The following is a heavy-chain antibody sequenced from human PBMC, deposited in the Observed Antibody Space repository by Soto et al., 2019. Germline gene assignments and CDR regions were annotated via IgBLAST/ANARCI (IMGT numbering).Heavy chain of an antibody. CDR3: ASLEEQLANFDY. V-gene: IGHV4-61*01. CDR2: IYYSGST. Sequence: QVQLQESGPGLVKPSETLSLTCTVSGGSVSSGSYYWSWIRQPPGKGLEWIGYIYYSGSTNYNPSLNRRVTLSVQTSKTQFSLKLTSVTAADTAVYSCASLEEQLANFDYWGQGTLLTVSS. J-gene: IGHJ4*02. CDR1: GGSVSSGSYY. D-gene: IGHD6-6*01.